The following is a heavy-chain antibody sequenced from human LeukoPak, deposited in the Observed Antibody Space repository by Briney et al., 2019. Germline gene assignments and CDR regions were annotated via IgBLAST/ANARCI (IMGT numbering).Heavy chain of an antibody. D-gene: IGHD6-19*01. J-gene: IGHJ4*02. Sequence: PSGTLSLTCAVSGGSISSSNWWSWVRQPPGKGLEWIGEIYHSGSTNYNPSLKSRVTISVDKSKNQFSLKLSSVTAADTAVYYCARLVQQWLVPYYFDYWGQGTLVTVSS. CDR1: GGSISSSNW. V-gene: IGHV4-4*02. CDR2: IYHSGST. CDR3: ARLVQQWLVPYYFDY.